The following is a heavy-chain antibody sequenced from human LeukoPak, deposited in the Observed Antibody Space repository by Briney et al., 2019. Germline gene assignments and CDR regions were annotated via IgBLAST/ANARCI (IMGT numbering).Heavy chain of an antibody. V-gene: IGHV3-48*04. CDR2: ISSSSTI. Sequence: GGSLRLSCAASGFTFSSYSMNWVRQAPGKGLEWVSYISSSSTIYYADSVKGRFTISRDNAKNSLYLQMNSLRAEDTAVYYCARDIRGYSYGYAPGFDYWGQGTLVTISS. CDR1: GFTFSSYS. D-gene: IGHD5-18*01. CDR3: ARDIRGYSYGYAPGFDY. J-gene: IGHJ4*02.